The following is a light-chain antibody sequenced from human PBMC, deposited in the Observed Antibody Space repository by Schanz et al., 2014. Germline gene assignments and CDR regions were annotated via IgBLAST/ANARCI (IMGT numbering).Light chain of an antibody. J-gene: IGLJ3*02. CDR1: SSDVGGYNY. CDR2: DVS. CDR3: QSSDSSLSGSV. V-gene: IGLV2-14*01. Sequence: QSALTQPASVSGSPGQSITISCTGTSSDVGGYNYVSWYQQHPGKAPKLMIYDVSNRPSGVSGRFSGSKSGNTASLTVSGLQAEDEADYYCQSSDSSLSGSVFGGGTKLTVL.